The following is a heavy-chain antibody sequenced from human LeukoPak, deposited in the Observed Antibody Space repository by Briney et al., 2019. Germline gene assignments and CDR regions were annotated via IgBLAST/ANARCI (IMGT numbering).Heavy chain of an antibody. D-gene: IGHD1-26*01. V-gene: IGHV3-11*04. J-gene: IGHJ4*02. Sequence: PGGSLRLSCAASGFTFSDYYMTWIRQAPGKGLEWISYISSGDGPTYYADSVKGRFTISRDNAKNSLYLQMNSLRAEDTAVYYCAKGEVLGGSYYFGSWGQGTLVTVSS. CDR1: GFTFSDYY. CDR2: ISSGDGPT. CDR3: AKGEVLGGSYYFGS.